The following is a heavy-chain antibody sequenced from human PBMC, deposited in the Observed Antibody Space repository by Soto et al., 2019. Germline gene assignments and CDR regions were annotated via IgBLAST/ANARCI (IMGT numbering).Heavy chain of an antibody. J-gene: IGHJ6*02. CDR3: GRERSSICGPAEYENSHGMDV. Sequence: PSETLSLTCTVSGGSIGSSSYYWGGIRQPPGKGLEWIGSIYYSGSTYYNPSPKSRVTISVDTSKNQFYLKLSSVTAADPAVYYCGRERSSICGPAEYENSHGMDVWGQGTSVT. D-gene: IGHD3-3*01. CDR2: IYYSGST. V-gene: IGHV4-39*01. CDR1: GGSIGSSSYY.